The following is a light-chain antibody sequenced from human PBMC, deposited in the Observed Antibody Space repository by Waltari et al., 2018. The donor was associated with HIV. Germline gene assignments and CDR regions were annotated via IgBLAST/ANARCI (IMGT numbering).Light chain of an antibody. V-gene: IGLV2-8*01. CDR1: SSDVGAYNY. J-gene: IGLJ2*01. Sequence: QSALTQPPSASGSPGHSVTISCTGTSSDVGAYNYVSWYQQHPGKAPKLIIYEFTKRPSGVPDRFSASKSGNPASLTVAGLQTDDEADYYCSSYAGSNTLIFGGGTNLIVL. CDR3: SSYAGSNTLI. CDR2: EFT.